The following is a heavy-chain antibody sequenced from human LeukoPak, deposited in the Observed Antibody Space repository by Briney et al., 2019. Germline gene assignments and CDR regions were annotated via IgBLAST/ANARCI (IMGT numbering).Heavy chain of an antibody. CDR2: IKTDGSQI. J-gene: IGHJ4*02. D-gene: IGHD7-27*01. V-gene: IGHV3-7*01. CDR1: GFTFSSHS. CDR3: ARDLNWETY. Sequence: GGSLRLSCAASGFTFSSHSMNWVRQGPGKGLEWVANIKTDGSQIYYVDSVKGRFTISRDNAKNSLYLQMNSLRAEDTAVYYCARDLNWETYWGQGTLVSVSS.